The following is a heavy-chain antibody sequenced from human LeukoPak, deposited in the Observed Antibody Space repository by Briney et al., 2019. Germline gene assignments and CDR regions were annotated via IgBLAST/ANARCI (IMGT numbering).Heavy chain of an antibody. V-gene: IGHV3-7*05. CDR1: GFTFSTYW. Sequence: GGSLRLSCVASGFTFSTYWMTWVRQAPGKGLEWVANIKQDGSEKYYVDSVKGRFTISRDNAKNSLYLQMNSLRAEDTAVYYCAVAVAGSLFDYWGQGTLVTVSS. D-gene: IGHD6-19*01. CDR3: AVAVAGSLFDY. J-gene: IGHJ4*02. CDR2: IKQDGSEK.